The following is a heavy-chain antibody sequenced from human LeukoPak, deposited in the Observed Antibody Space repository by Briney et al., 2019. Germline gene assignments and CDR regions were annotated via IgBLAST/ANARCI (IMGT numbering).Heavy chain of an antibody. Sequence: SETLSLTCTVSGGSISSSSYYWGWIRQPPGKGLEWIGTIYNSGSTYYNPSLKSRVTISVDTSKNQFSLKLSFVTAADTAVYYCARTNPWELRYYFDYWGQGTLVTVSS. CDR3: ARTNPWELRYYFDY. V-gene: IGHV4-39*07. CDR1: GGSISSSSYY. D-gene: IGHD1-7*01. J-gene: IGHJ4*02. CDR2: IYNSGST.